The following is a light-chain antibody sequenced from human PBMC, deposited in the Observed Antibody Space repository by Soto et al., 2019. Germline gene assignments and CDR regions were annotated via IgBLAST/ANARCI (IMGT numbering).Light chain of an antibody. CDR3: MQALQTPLT. CDR1: QSLLHSNGYNY. J-gene: IGKJ1*01. Sequence: EIVMTQSPLSLPVTPGEPASISCRSSQSLLHSNGYNYLDWYLQKPGQSPQLLIYLGSNRASGVPDRLSGSGSGKDFTLKSSRVEAEDVGVYYCMQALQTPLTFDQGTKVVIK. V-gene: IGKV2-28*01. CDR2: LGS.